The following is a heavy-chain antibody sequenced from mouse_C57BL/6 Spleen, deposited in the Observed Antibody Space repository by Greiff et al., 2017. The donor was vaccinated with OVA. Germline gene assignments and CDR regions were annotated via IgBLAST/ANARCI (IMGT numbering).Heavy chain of an antibody. CDR1: GFTFSSYA. J-gene: IGHJ2*01. Sequence: EVNVVDSGEGLVKPGGSLKLSCAASGFTFSSYAMSWVRQTPEKRLEWVAYISSGGDYIYYADTVKGRFTISRDNARNTLYLQMSSLKSEDTAMYYCTREGLGYFDYWGQGTTLTVSS. D-gene: IGHD4-1*01. V-gene: IGHV5-9-1*02. CDR3: TREGLGYFDY. CDR2: ISSGGDYI.